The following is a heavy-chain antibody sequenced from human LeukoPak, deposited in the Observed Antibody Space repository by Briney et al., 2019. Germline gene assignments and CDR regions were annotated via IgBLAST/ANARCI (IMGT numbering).Heavy chain of an antibody. D-gene: IGHD1-26*01. CDR2: VSPNSGKT. J-gene: IGHJ4*02. V-gene: IGHV1-8*01. CDR1: GYSFTNYD. Sequence: ASVKVSCKTSGYSFTNYDINWVRQATGQGLEWMGWVSPNSGKTGYAQKFQGRVTMTKNTSMSTAYMELSSLRSEDTAVYYCARVVGWELQPIDYWGQGTLVTVSS. CDR3: ARVVGWELQPIDY.